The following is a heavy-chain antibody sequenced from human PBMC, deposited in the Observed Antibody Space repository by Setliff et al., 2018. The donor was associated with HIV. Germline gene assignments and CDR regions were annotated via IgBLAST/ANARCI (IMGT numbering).Heavy chain of an antibody. D-gene: IGHD1-26*01. V-gene: IGHV5-51*01. CDR1: GYSFTTHW. CDR3: ARGLGVGATGWFDP. CDR2: IYPGDSDT. J-gene: IGHJ5*02. Sequence: GESLKISCQASGYSFTTHWIVWVRQMAGKGLEWMGIIYPGDSDTRYSPSFQGQVTISADRSISTAYLQWSSLKASDTAMYYCARGLGVGATGWFDPWGQGTLVTVSS.